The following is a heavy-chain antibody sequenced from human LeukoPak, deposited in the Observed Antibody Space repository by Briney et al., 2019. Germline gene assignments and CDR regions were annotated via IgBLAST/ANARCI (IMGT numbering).Heavy chain of an antibody. V-gene: IGHV3-74*01. CDR2: VNSDGSST. CDR3: AKGTHYYDSSGYFFDY. CDR1: GFTFSSHW. D-gene: IGHD3-22*01. Sequence: GGSLRLSCAASGFTFSSHWMHWVRQAPGKGLVWVSRVNSDGSSTSYADSVKGRFTISRDNSKNTLYLQMNSLRAEDTAVYYCAKGTHYYDSSGYFFDYWGQGTLVTVSS. J-gene: IGHJ4*02.